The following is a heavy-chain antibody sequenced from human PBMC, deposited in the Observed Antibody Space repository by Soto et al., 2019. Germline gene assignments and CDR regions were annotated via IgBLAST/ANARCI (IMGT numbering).Heavy chain of an antibody. V-gene: IGHV4-39*01. CDR3: ARTTGRHLDF. CDR1: YGSICASNCF. D-gene: IGHD4-4*01. CDR2: IDYSGTA. J-gene: IGHJ4*02. Sequence: TETLSDTCTVSYGSICASNCFGGWVRQPPGKGLEWIGNIDYSGTAYFNPSLGTRVTFPVDTSKNQFSLTLYSVTAADAAVYYCARTTGRHLDFWGQGIRVTVS.